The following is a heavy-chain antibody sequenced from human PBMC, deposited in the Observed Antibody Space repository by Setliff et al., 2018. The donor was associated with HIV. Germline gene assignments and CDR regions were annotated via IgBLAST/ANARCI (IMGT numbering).Heavy chain of an antibody. Sequence: SVKVSCKASGYTFTSYGISWVRQAPGQGLEWMGGIIPIFGTANYAQKFQGRVTITTDESTSTAYMELSSLRSEDTAVYYCALGYNARKVPYYYYYYMDVWGKGTTVTVSS. CDR2: IIPIFGTA. J-gene: IGHJ6*03. D-gene: IGHD5-12*01. CDR1: GYTFTSYG. CDR3: ALGYNARKVPYYYYYYMDV. V-gene: IGHV1-69*05.